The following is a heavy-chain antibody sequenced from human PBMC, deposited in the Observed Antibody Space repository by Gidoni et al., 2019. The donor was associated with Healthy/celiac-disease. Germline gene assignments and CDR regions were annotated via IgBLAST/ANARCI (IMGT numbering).Heavy chain of an antibody. CDR3: AKDRRGGYYGSGSLDF. D-gene: IGHD3-10*01. Sequence: QVQLVESGGGVVQPGRSLRLSCAASGFTFSSYGMHWVRQAPGKGLELVAVISYDGSNKYYADSVKGRFTISRDNSKNTLYLQMNSLRAEDTAVYYCAKDRRGGYYGSGSLDFWGQGTLVTVSS. CDR1: GFTFSSYG. J-gene: IGHJ4*02. V-gene: IGHV3-30*18. CDR2: ISYDGSNK.